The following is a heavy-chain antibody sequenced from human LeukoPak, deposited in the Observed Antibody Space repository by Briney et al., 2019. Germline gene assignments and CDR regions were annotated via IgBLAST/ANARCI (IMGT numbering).Heavy chain of an antibody. CDR3: ARGVVVPAAPYYFDY. CDR2: INHAGTA. V-gene: IGHV4-34*01. J-gene: IGHJ4*02. Sequence: SETLSLTCALYGGSFTYYYWAWIRQPPGKGLEWIGEINHAGTADYNPSLKSRVTISVDTSKNQFSLKLSSVTAADTAVYYCARGVVVPAAPYYFDYWGQGTLVTVSS. CDR1: GGSFTYYY. D-gene: IGHD2-2*01.